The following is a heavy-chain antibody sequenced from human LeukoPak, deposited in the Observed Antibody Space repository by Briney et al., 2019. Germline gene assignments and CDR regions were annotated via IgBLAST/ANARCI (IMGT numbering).Heavy chain of an antibody. CDR1: GYTFTGYY. V-gene: IGHV1-2*02. D-gene: IGHD2-2*01. J-gene: IGHJ4*02. CDR2: INPNSGGT. CDR3: AREDIYCSSTSCYPFDY. Sequence: GASVKVSCKASGYTFTGYYMHWVRQAPGQGLEWMGWINPNSGGTNYAQKFQGRVTMTRDTSISTAYMELSGLRSDDTAVYYCAREDIYCSSTSCYPFDYWGQGTLVTVSS.